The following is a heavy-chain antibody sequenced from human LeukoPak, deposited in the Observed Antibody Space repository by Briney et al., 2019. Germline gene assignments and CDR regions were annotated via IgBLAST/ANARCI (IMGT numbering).Heavy chain of an antibody. CDR2: INHSGST. V-gene: IGHV4-34*01. CDR3: ARPRSGYVGY. CDR1: GGSFSGYY. D-gene: IGHD5-12*01. Sequence: SETLSLTCAVYGGSFSGYYWSWIRQPPGKGLEWIGEINHSGSTYYNPSLKSRVTISVDTSKNQFSLKLSSVTAADTAVYYCARPRSGYVGYWGQGTLVTVSS. J-gene: IGHJ4*02.